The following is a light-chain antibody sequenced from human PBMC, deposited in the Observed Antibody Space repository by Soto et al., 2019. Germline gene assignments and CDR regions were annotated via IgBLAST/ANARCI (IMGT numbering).Light chain of an antibody. CDR3: QLYGGSHMFS. CDR1: RSISSSY. V-gene: IGKV3-20*01. J-gene: IGKJ2*01. Sequence: EIVLTQSPGTLSLSPGEGGTLSCRASRSISSSYLAWYQQKPGQSLRLLIYSASSRATGIRERFSGSGSGTDFTLTLSRLEPEDFAVYYCQLYGGSHMFSFGQGTKLEIK. CDR2: SAS.